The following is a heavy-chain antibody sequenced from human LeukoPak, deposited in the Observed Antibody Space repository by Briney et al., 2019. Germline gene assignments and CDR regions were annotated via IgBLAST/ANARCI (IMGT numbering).Heavy chain of an antibody. D-gene: IGHD3-3*01. CDR3: ASTPRITIFGVVIGYYYYGMDV. CDR2: INHSGST. CDR1: GGSLSGYY. J-gene: IGHJ6*02. Sequence: SETLSLTCAVYGGSLSGYYWSWIRQPPGKGLEWIGEINHSGSTNYNPSLKSRVTISVDTSKNQFSLKLSSVTAADTAVYYCASTPRITIFGVVIGYYYYGMDVWGQGTTVTVSS. V-gene: IGHV4-34*01.